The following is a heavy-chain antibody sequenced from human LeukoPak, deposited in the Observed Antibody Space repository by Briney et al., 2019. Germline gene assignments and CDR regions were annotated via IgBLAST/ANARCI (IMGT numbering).Heavy chain of an antibody. D-gene: IGHD5-24*01. CDR1: GGSISSYY. CDR3: ARSNDRDGYNFDY. Sequence: PSETLSLTCSVSGGSISSYYWSWIWQPPGKGLEWIGYLYYSGSTNYNPSLKSRVTISVDTSKKQFSLKLSSVTAADTAVYYCARSNDRDGYNFDYWGQGTLVTVSS. J-gene: IGHJ4*02. V-gene: IGHV4-59*08. CDR2: LYYSGST.